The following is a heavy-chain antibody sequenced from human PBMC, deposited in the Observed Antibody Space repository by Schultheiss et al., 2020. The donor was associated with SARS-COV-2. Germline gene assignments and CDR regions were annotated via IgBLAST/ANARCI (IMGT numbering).Heavy chain of an antibody. D-gene: IGHD5-24*01. V-gene: IGHV3-33*06. CDR3: AKDVRWYYYMDV. J-gene: IGHJ6*03. CDR2: IWYDGSNK. Sequence: GGSLRLSCAASGFTFSSYGMHWVRQAPGKGLEWVAVIWYDGSNKYYADSVKGRFTISRDNSKNTLYLQMNSLRAEDTAVYYCAKDVRWYYYMDVWGKGTTVTVSS. CDR1: GFTFSSYG.